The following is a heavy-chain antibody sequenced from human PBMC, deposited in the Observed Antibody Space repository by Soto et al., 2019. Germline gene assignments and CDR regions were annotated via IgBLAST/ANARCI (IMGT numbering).Heavy chain of an antibody. Sequence: SPTLSLTCAISGDSVSSNSAAWNWIRQSPSRGLEWLGRTYYRSKWYNDYAVSVKSRITINPDTSKNQFSLQLNSVTPEDTAVYYCARDRRGGGYNHNWFDPWGQGTLVTVSS. CDR3: ARDRRGGGYNHNWFDP. D-gene: IGHD5-12*01. J-gene: IGHJ5*02. V-gene: IGHV6-1*01. CDR2: TYYRSKWYN. CDR1: GDSVSSNSAA.